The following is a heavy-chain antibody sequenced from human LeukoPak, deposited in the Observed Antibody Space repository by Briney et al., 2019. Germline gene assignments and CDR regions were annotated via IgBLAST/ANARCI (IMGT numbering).Heavy chain of an antibody. CDR1: GGTFSSYA. Sequence: SVKVSCKASGGTFSSYAISWVRQAPGQGLEWMGGIIPISGTANYAQKFQGRVTITADESTSTAYMELSSLRSEDTAVYYCASTYYYDSSGYYFDYWGQGTLVTVSS. D-gene: IGHD3-22*01. V-gene: IGHV1-69*01. CDR3: ASTYYYDSSGYYFDY. CDR2: IIPISGTA. J-gene: IGHJ4*02.